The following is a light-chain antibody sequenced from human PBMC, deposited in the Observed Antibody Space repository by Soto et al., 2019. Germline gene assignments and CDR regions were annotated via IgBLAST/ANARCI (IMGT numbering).Light chain of an antibody. Sequence: AIQMTQSPSSLSASVGDRITITCRASQGIKKDLGWFQQIPGEAPRLLIYATSSRHTGVPSRFSGSGSATNFTLTIGSLQPEDFATYYCLQYYSYPSTFGQGTKLEIK. J-gene: IGKJ2*01. CDR3: LQYYSYPST. CDR1: QGIKKD. V-gene: IGKV1-6*02. CDR2: ATS.